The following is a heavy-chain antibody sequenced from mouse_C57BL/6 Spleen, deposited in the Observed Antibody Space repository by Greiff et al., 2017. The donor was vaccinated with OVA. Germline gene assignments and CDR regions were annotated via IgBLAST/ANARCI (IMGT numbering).Heavy chain of an antibody. CDR1: GFSFNTYA. V-gene: IGHV10-1*01. D-gene: IGHD1-1*01. J-gene: IGHJ4*01. CDR3: VRRGDYGSFHYYAMDY. CDR2: IRSKSNNYAT. Sequence: EVQLQESGGGLVQPKGSLKLSCAASGFSFNTYAMNWVRQAPGKGLEWVARIRSKSNNYATYYADSVKDRFTIYRDDSESMLYLQMNDLKTEDTAMYYCVRRGDYGSFHYYAMDYWGQGTSVTVSS.